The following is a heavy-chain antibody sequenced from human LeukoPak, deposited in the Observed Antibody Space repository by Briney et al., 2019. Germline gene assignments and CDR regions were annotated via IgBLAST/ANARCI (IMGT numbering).Heavy chain of an antibody. J-gene: IGHJ5*02. D-gene: IGHD5-24*01. Sequence: SETLSLTCTVSGGSISSGRYCWSWIRQPAGKGLEWIGHIHTSGNTNYNPSLKSRLTISVDTSKNQFSLKLSSVTAADTAVYYCARDEMATFGDNWFDPWGQGTLVTVSS. CDR1: GGSISSGRYC. V-gene: IGHV4-61*09. CDR2: IHTSGNT. CDR3: ARDEMATFGDNWFDP.